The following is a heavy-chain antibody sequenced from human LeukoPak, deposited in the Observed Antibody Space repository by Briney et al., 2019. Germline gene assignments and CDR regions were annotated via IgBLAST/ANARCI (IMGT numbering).Heavy chain of an antibody. J-gene: IGHJ4*02. V-gene: IGHV4-38-2*01. D-gene: IGHD3-10*01. CDR2: IYHSGST. CDR1: GYSISSGYY. Sequence: SETLSLTCAVSGYSISSGYYWGWIRQPPGKGLEWIGSIYHSGSTYYNPSLKSRVTISVDTSKNQFSLKLSSVTAADTAVYYCARWSSGSYDGFDSWGQGTLVTVSS. CDR3: ARWSSGSYDGFDS.